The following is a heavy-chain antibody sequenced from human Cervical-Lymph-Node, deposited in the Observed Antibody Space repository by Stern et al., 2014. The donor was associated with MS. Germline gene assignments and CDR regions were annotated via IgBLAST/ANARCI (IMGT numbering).Heavy chain of an antibody. Sequence: VQLVQSGAEVKKPGASVNVSCKASGYTFSSFAITWVRQAPGQGLEWMGTITEYNGNTNYAQRVQDRVTMTPDTSKNTAYKEVRTVRSADTPVYYCGRGVGDTRHWGQGTLVTVSS. D-gene: IGHD3-16*01. CDR1: GYTFSSFA. CDR3: GRGVGDTRH. CDR2: ITEYNGNT. J-gene: IGHJ4*02. V-gene: IGHV1-18*01.